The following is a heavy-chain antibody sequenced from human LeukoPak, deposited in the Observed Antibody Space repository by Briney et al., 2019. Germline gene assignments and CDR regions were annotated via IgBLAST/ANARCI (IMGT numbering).Heavy chain of an antibody. CDR3: TRVGYIDEGIDY. CDR1: GFAFSNYV. D-gene: IGHD5-24*01. J-gene: IGHJ4*02. Sequence: PGGSLRLSCAASGFAFSNYVMHWVRQAPGKGLEWVAVISYDGSNIYYAESVKGRFTISRDNSKNTLYLQMNSLRAEDTAIYYCTRVGYIDEGIDYWGQGTLVTVSS. CDR2: ISYDGSNI. V-gene: IGHV3-30-3*01.